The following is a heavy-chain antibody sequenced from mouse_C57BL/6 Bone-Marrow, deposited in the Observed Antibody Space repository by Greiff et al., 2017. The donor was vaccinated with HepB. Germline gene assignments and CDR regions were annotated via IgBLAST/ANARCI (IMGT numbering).Heavy chain of an antibody. Sequence: LQQSGPELVKPGASVKISCKASGYSFTDSNMNWVKQSNGKSLEWIGVINPNYGTTSYNQKFKGKATLTVDQSYSTAYMQLNRLTSEDSAVYYCARSVSSGYVWYYAMDYWGQVTSVTVSS. CDR3: ARSVSSGYVWYYAMDY. D-gene: IGHD3-2*02. CDR2: INPNYGTT. J-gene: IGHJ4*01. V-gene: IGHV1-39*01. CDR1: GYSFTDSN.